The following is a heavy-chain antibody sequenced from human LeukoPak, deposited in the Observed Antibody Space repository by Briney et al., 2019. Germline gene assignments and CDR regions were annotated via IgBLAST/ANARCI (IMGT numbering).Heavy chain of an antibody. V-gene: IGHV3-30*02. J-gene: IGHJ4*02. Sequence: GGSLRLSCAASGFTFSSYGMHWVRQAPGKGLEWVAFIRYDGSNKYYADSVKGRFTISRDNSKNTLYLQMNSLRAEDTAVYYCAEVGATHFDYWGQGTLVTVSS. CDR2: IRYDGSNK. D-gene: IGHD1-26*01. CDR3: AEVGATHFDY. CDR1: GFTFSSYG.